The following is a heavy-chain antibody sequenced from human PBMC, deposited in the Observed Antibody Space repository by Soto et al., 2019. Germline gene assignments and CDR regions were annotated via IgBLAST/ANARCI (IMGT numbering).Heavy chain of an antibody. Sequence: ESGGGLVQPGGSLRLSCVASGFMFDHYPMNWVLQAAGKGLEWVSYISPGGDRTYYAESLKGRVTISRDNARSSLSLQMNNLSDEDRAGYCGSQSADRAGWCVDFRGQGTMVTVPS. D-gene: IGHD6-19*01. J-gene: IGHJ4*01. CDR2: ISPGGDRT. CDR1: GFMFDHYP. CDR3: SQSADRAGWCVDF. V-gene: IGHV3-48*02.